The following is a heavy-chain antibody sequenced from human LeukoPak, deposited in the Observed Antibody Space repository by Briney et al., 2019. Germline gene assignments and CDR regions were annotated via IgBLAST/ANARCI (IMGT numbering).Heavy chain of an antibody. CDR3: ATSSWYRLAY. D-gene: IGHD6-13*01. Sequence: GGSLRLSCAASGFTFSSYAMSWVRQAQGKGLEWVSAISGSGGSTYYADSVKGRFTISRDNSKNTLYLQMNSLRAEDTAVYYCATSSWYRLAYWGQGSLVTVSS. J-gene: IGHJ4*02. CDR2: ISGSGGST. CDR1: GFTFSSYA. V-gene: IGHV3-23*01.